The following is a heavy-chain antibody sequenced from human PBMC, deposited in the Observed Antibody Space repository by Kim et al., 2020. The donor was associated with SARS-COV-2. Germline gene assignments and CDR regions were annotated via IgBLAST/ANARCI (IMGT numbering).Heavy chain of an antibody. Sequence: SETLSLTCTVSGGSISSGSYYWAWIRQPPGKGLEWIGSIYYSRTTYYNPSLKSRVTISLDTSKNHFSLKLSSVTAADTSVYYCARPWGTGYFHSWGQGTLVTVSS. J-gene: IGHJ4*02. CDR1: GGSISSGSYY. D-gene: IGHD3-10*01. CDR2: IYYSRTT. CDR3: ARPWGTGYFHS. V-gene: IGHV4-39*02.